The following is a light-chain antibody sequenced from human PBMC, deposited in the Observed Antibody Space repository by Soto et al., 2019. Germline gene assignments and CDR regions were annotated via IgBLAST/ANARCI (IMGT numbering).Light chain of an antibody. CDR3: SSFSRSTTLYV. Sequence: QSALTQPASVSGSPGQSITISCTGTSSDVGGYKYVSWYQHHADKAPKLMIYEVSNRPSGVSNRFSGSKSGNTASLTIYGIQAEEEADYYCSSFSRSTTLYVFGTGTKVTVL. CDR2: EVS. V-gene: IGLV2-14*01. CDR1: SSDVGGYKY. J-gene: IGLJ1*01.